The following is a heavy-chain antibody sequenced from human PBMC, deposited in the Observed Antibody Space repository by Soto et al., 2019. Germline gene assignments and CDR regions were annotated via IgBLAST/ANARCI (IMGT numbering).Heavy chain of an antibody. V-gene: IGHV3-30*18. CDR3: AKGLTTRWNDWYFDL. Sequence: QVQLVESGGGVVQPGRSLRLSCAASGFTFSSYGMHWVRQAPGKGLEWVAVISYDGSNKYYADSVKGRFTISRDNSKNTLYLQMNSLRAEDTAVYYCAKGLTTRWNDWYFDLWGRGTLVTVSS. D-gene: IGHD4-17*01. CDR2: ISYDGSNK. CDR1: GFTFSSYG. J-gene: IGHJ2*01.